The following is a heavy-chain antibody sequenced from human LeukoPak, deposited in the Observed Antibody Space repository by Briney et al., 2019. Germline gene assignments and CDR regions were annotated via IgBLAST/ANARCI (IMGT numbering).Heavy chain of an antibody. J-gene: IGHJ4*02. CDR2: IKSKTDSATS. CDR1: GFTFGNAW. CDR3: TTDYDVLPLQD. D-gene: IGHD3-9*01. V-gene: IGHV3-15*01. Sequence: GGSLRLSCAASGFTFGNAWMSWVRQAPGKGLEWVGRIKSKTDSATSDYAAPVKGRFTISRDDSKNTLYLQMNSLKTEDTAVYYCTTDYDVLPLQDWGQGTLVTVSS.